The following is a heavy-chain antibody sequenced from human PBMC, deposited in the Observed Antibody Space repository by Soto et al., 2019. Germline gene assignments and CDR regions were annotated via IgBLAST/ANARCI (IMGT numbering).Heavy chain of an antibody. J-gene: IGHJ4*02. CDR3: ARLTRRIYHLDRLLEQFDD. D-gene: IGHD1-1*01. Sequence: QITVKESGLTLVKPTETLTLTCTFSGFSLSTNGMGVGWIRQPPGKALEWLALIYWDDDKRYSPSLRSRLIITRDTSKNQVDLTMTHIVLVHTDTYYCARLTRRIYHLDRLLEQFDDLVQGTLLTVSS. CDR2: IYWDDDK. V-gene: IGHV2-5*02. CDR1: GFSLSTNGMG.